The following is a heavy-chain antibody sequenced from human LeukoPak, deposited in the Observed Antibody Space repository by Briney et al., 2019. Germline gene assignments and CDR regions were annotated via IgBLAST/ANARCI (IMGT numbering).Heavy chain of an antibody. Sequence: SETLSLTCTVSGGSISSYYWSWIRQPPGKGLEWIGYIYYSGSTNYNPSLKSRVTISVDTSKNQFSLKLSSVTAADTAVYYCARLMLQSQSPYYYDSSGYYFDYWGQGTLVTVSS. D-gene: IGHD3-22*01. CDR3: ARLMLQSQSPYYYDSSGYYFDY. CDR1: GGSISSYY. J-gene: IGHJ4*02. CDR2: IYYSGST. V-gene: IGHV4-59*08.